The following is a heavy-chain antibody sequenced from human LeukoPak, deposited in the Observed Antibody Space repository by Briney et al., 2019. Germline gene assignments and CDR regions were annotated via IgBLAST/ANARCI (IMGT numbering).Heavy chain of an antibody. CDR3: ARASTGYWNVDI. CDR1: GGTFSSYA. CDR2: IIPIFGTA. J-gene: IGHJ3*02. Sequence: GASVKVSCKASGGTFSSYAISWVRQAPGQGLEWMGGIIPIFGTANYAQKFQGRVTMTRDTSTSTVYMELSSLRSEDTAVYYCARASTGYWNVDIWGQGTMVTVSS. V-gene: IGHV1-69*05. D-gene: IGHD2-15*01.